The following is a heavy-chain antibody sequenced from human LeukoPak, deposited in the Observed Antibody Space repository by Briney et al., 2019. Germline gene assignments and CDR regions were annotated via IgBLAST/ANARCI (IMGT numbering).Heavy chain of an antibody. CDR3: ARELTYADY. V-gene: IGHV4-30-4*01. J-gene: IGHJ4*02. D-gene: IGHD4/OR15-4a*01. CDR2: FYYCGST. CDR1: GGSISSGDYY. Sequence: PAETLSLTCTVSGGSISSGDYYWSWIRQPPGKGLEWIRYFYYCGSTYYNPSLKSRVTMSVDTAKNQFSLKLSSVTAADTAVYYCARELTYADYWGQGTLVT.